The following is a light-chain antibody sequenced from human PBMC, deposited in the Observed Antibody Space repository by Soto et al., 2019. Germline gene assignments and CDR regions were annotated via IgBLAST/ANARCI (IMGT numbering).Light chain of an antibody. V-gene: IGKV1D-12*01. Sequence: DIQMTQSPSSVSASVGDTVTITCRASQGIYSRLAWYQQKPGKAPELLIYATSTLQNGVPSRFSGTGFGTDFTLSISSLQPEDSESYFSPQTDHFQLNFGGATKADI. CDR1: QGIYSR. J-gene: IGKJ4*01. CDR2: ATS. CDR3: PQTDHFQLN.